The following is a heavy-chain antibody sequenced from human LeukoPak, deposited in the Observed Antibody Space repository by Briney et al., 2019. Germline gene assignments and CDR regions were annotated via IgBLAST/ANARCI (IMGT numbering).Heavy chain of an antibody. CDR1: GVSFSGYY. Sequence: SSETLSLTCAVYGVSFSGYYWSWIRQPPGKGLEWIGEINHSGSTNYNPSLKSRVTISVGTSKNQFSLKLSSVTAADTAVYYCARVGYCTNGVCYAIDYWGQGTLVTVSS. J-gene: IGHJ4*02. CDR3: ARVGYCTNGVCYAIDY. CDR2: INHSGST. V-gene: IGHV4-34*01. D-gene: IGHD2-8*01.